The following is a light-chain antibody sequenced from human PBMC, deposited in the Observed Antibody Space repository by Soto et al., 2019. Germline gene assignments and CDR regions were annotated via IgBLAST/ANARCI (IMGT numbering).Light chain of an antibody. CDR1: SSDIGTYDH. Sequence: QSVLTQPVSVSGSPGQSITISCSGTSSDIGTYDHVAWFQQLPGKTPKLVIYNVSDRPSGVSYRFSGSKSGNTASLTISGLQADDEADYYCISYTVSRSYVFGTGTKVTVL. V-gene: IGLV2-14*01. J-gene: IGLJ1*01. CDR3: ISYTVSRSYV. CDR2: NVS.